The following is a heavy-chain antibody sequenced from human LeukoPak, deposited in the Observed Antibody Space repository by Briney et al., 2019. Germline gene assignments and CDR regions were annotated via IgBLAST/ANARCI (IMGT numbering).Heavy chain of an antibody. CDR2: ISGSGGST. V-gene: IGHV3-23*01. Sequence: PGGSLRLSCAASGFTFSSYAMSWIREAPGKGLEWVSAISGSGGSTYFADSVKGRFTISRDNSKNTLYLQMNSLRAEDTAVYYCAKTSGYRRFDPWGQGTLVTVSS. CDR1: GFTFSSYA. CDR3: AKTSGYRRFDP. J-gene: IGHJ5*02. D-gene: IGHD5-12*01.